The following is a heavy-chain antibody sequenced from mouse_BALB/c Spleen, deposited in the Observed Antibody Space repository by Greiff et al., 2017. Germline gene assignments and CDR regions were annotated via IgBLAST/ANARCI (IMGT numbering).Heavy chain of an antibody. V-gene: IGHV14-3*02. Sequence: VQLQQSGAELVRSGASVKLSCTASGFNIKDTYMHWVKQRPEQGLEWIGRIDPANGNTKYDPKFQGKATITADTSSNTAYLQLSSLTSEDTAVYYCARGGNYGFYYAMDYWGQGTSVTVSS. CDR1: GFNIKDTY. D-gene: IGHD2-1*01. CDR2: IDPANGNT. J-gene: IGHJ4*01. CDR3: ARGGNYGFYYAMDY.